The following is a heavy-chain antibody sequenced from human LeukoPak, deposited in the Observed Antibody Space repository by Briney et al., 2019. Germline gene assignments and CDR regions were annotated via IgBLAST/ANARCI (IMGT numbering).Heavy chain of an antibody. CDR3: ARSTISSGSDAFDI. V-gene: IGHV4-59*01. CDR1: GGSISSYY. J-gene: IGHJ3*02. D-gene: IGHD3-22*01. CDR2: IYYSGST. Sequence: PSETLSLTCTVSGGSISSYYWSWIRQPPGKGLEWIGYIYYSGSTNYNPSLKSRVTISVDTSKNQFSLKLSSVTAADTAVYYCARSTISSGSDAFDIWGQGTMVTVSS.